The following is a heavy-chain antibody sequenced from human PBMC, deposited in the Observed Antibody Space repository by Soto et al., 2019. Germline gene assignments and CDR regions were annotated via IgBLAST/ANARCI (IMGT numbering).Heavy chain of an antibody. CDR3: ARVGLRTPLFDY. CDR1: GGSIRSGCYS. CDR2: IYYSGST. V-gene: IGHV4-31*11. D-gene: IGHD5-12*01. J-gene: IGHJ4*02. Sequence: SETLSLTCAVSGGSIRSGCYSWSWIRQHPGKGLEWIGYIYYSGSTYYNPSLKSRVTISVDTSKNQFSLKLSSVTAADTAVYYCARVGLRTPLFDYWGQGTLVTVSS.